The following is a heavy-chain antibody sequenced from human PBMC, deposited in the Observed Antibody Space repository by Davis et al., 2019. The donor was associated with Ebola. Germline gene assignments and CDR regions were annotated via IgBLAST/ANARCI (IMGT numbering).Heavy chain of an antibody. D-gene: IGHD3-3*01. Sequence: MPSETLSLTCTVSGGSISSSSYYWGWIRQPPGKGLEWIGSIYYSGSTNYNPSLKSRVTISVDTSKNQFSLKLSSVTAADTAVYYCARHVDDFWSGYYLSGMDVWGQGTTVTVSS. J-gene: IGHJ6*02. CDR3: ARHVDDFWSGYYLSGMDV. CDR1: GGSISSSSYY. V-gene: IGHV4-39*01. CDR2: IYYSGST.